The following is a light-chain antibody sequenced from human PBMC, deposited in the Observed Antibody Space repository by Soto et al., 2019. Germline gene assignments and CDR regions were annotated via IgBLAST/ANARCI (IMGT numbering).Light chain of an antibody. J-gene: IGLJ3*02. CDR1: SSNIGAGYD. V-gene: IGLV1-40*01. CDR2: GNS. Sequence: QSVLTQSPSVSGAPGQRVTISCTGSSSNIGAGYDVHWYQQLPGTAPKLLIYGNSNRPSGVPDRFSGSKSGTSASLAITGLQAEDEADYYCQSYDSSLSGWVFGRGTKLTVL. CDR3: QSYDSSLSGWV.